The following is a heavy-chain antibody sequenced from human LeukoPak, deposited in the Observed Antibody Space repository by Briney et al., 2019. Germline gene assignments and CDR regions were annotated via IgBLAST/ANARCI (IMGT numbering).Heavy chain of an antibody. V-gene: IGHV4-59*01. CDR3: ARYSSSWYSKYYYFDY. CDR1: GGSISSYY. CDR2: IYYSGST. J-gene: IGHJ4*02. D-gene: IGHD6-13*01. Sequence: PSETLSLTCTVSGGSISSYYWSWIRQPPGKGLEWIGYIYYSGSTNYNPSLKSRVTISVDTSKNQFSLKLSSVTAADAAVYYCARYSSSWYSKYYYFDYWGQGTLVTVSS.